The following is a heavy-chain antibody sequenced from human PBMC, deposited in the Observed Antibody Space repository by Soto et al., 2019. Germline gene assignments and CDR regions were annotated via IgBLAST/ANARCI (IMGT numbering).Heavy chain of an antibody. CDR2: ISAYNGNT. CDR3: ARGVGPVPLTIDS. V-gene: IGHV1-18*01. Sequence: ASVKVSCKASGYLFTSYGFSWVRQAPGQGLEWMGWISAYNGNTNYGQKLQGRVTLTTDTSTSTAYMELRSLRSDDTAVYYCARGVGPVPLTIDSWGQGTLVTVSS. D-gene: IGHD2-8*01. J-gene: IGHJ4*02. CDR1: GYLFTSYG.